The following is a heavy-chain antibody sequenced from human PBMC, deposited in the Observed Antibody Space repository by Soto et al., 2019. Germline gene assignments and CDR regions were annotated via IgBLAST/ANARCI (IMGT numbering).Heavy chain of an antibody. V-gene: IGHV4-4*07. CDR2: IDNSGST. Sequence: SETLSLTCPVSGGSISNYFCNWIRQPAGKGLEWIGRIDNSGSTNYNPSLKSRVTMSADTSRNQFSLKLSSVTAADTAVYYCARGGQDFWSGPFDYWGQGAQVTVSS. D-gene: IGHD3-3*01. CDR1: GGSISNYF. J-gene: IGHJ4*02. CDR3: ARGGQDFWSGPFDY.